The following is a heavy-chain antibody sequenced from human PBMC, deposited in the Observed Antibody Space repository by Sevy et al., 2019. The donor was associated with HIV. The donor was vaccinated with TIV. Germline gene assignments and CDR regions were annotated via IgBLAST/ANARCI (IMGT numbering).Heavy chain of an antibody. J-gene: IGHJ6*02. D-gene: IGHD4-17*01. CDR3: ASLTTQPTSDLNGMDV. Sequence: ASVKVSCKASGYIFTDYYIHWVRQAPGQGLEWMAWINSDSGVTNYAQKFQGEVTVTRDTSLSTAYLELTRLKSNDTAIYYGASLTTQPTSDLNGMDVWGQGTTVTVSS. V-gene: IGHV1-2*02. CDR1: GYIFTDYY. CDR2: INSDSGVT.